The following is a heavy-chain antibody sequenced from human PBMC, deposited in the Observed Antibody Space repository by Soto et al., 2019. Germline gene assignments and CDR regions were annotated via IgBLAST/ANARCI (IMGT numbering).Heavy chain of an antibody. J-gene: IGHJ3*02. CDR1: GFSFSSYG. Sequence: GGSLRLSCAASGFSFSSYGMHWVRQAPGKGLEWVAVIWYDGSNKYYADSVKGRFTISRDNSKNTLYLLMNSLRAEDTAVYYCARDGSGDRHAFDIWGQGTMVTVSS. D-gene: IGHD3-10*01. V-gene: IGHV3-33*01. CDR2: IWYDGSNK. CDR3: ARDGSGDRHAFDI.